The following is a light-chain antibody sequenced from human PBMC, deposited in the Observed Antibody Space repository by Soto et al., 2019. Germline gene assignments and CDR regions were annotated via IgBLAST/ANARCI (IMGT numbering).Light chain of an antibody. Sequence: QSALTQPPSASGSPGQSVTISCTGTSRDVGSHNLVSWYQQHPGKAPKLILYEVSTRPSGVPDRFSGSKSGNTASLTVSGXQAEDETDYCYNSYACSNTVFGTGTKV. CDR2: EVS. V-gene: IGLV2-8*01. CDR1: SRDVGSHNL. CDR3: NSYACSNTV. J-gene: IGLJ1*01.